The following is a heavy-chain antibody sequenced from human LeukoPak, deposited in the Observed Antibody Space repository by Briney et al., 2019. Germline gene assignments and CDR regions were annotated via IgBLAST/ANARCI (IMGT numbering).Heavy chain of an antibody. J-gene: IGHJ4*02. CDR2: ISSSSTYI. D-gene: IGHD1-1*01. Sequence: PGGSLRLSCAASGFAFSSYSMNSVRQAPGRGLEWVSSISSSSTYIYYADSVKGRFTISRDNAKNSLYLQMNSLRAEDTAVYYCARDRTGFDYWGQGTLVTVSS. CDR1: GFAFSSYS. CDR3: ARDRTGFDY. V-gene: IGHV3-21*01.